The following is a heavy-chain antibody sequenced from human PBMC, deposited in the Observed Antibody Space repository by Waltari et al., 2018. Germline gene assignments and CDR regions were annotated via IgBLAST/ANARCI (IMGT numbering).Heavy chain of an antibody. Sequence: VQLVQSGAEVKKPGSSVKVSCKASGGTFSSYAISWVRQAPGQGLEWVSSISSSSSYIYYADSVKGRFTISRDNAKNSLYLQMNSLRAEDTAVYYCARDRRVTMIVAEGMDVWGQGTTVTVSS. CDR2: ISSSSSYI. D-gene: IGHD3-22*01. J-gene: IGHJ6*02. V-gene: IGHV3-21*01. CDR1: GGTFSSYA. CDR3: ARDRRVTMIVAEGMDV.